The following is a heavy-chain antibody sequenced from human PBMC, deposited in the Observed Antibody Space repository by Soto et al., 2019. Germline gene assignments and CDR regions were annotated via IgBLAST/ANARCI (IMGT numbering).Heavy chain of an antibody. J-gene: IGHJ4*02. V-gene: IGHV3-64*01. CDR2: ISSNGGST. CDR1: GFTFSSYA. CDR3: ARERGRGTRDGYNNEIDY. Sequence: EVQLVESGGGLVQPGGSLRLSCAASGFTFSSYAMHWVRQAPGKGLEYVSAISSNGGSTYYANSVKGRFTISRDNSKNTLYLQMGSLRAEDMAVYYCARERGRGTRDGYNNEIDYWGQGTLVTVSS. D-gene: IGHD5-12*01.